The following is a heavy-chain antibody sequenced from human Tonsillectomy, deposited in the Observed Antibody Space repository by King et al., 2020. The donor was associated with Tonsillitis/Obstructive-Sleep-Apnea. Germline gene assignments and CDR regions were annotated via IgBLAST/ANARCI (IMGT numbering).Heavy chain of an antibody. Sequence: VQLVESGGGLVQPGGSLRLSCAASRFTFSNYWMHWVRHAPGKGLVWVSRINSDGSSTSYADSVKGRFTISRDNAKNTLYLQMNSLRAEDTAVYYCARGYYDFWRGYPPDWFDPWGQGTPVTVSS. CDR1: RFTFSNYW. CDR2: INSDGSST. D-gene: IGHD3-3*01. V-gene: IGHV3-74*01. J-gene: IGHJ5*02. CDR3: ARGYYDFWRGYPPDWFDP.